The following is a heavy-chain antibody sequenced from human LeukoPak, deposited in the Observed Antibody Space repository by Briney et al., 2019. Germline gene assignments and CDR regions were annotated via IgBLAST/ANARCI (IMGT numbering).Heavy chain of an antibody. J-gene: IGHJ4*02. CDR3: ARGSPPRRNYDRRGYYSYYFDY. CDR2: ISTYNGNP. V-gene: IGHV1-18*01. D-gene: IGHD3-22*01. Sequence: ASVKVSCKSSDYTSIKYGINWVRQAPGQGLEWMGWISTYNGNPRFAHNLQGRVPMTTDTSTSTVYMELRSLRSDDTAVYYCARGSPPRRNYDRRGYYSYYFDYWGQGTLVTVSS. CDR1: DYTSIKYG.